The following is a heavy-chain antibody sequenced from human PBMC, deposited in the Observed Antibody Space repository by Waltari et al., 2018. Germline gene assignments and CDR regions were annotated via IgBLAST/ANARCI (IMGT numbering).Heavy chain of an antibody. CDR1: GGTFSSYA. CDR3: ARAKDYYDSSGYWGWFDP. Sequence: QVQLVQSGAEVKKPGSSVKVSCKASGGTFSSYAISWVRQAPGQGLEWMGGIIPIFGTANYAQKFQGRVTITADESTRTDYMELSSLRSEDTAVYYCARAKDYYDSSGYWGWFDPWGQGTLVTVSS. D-gene: IGHD3-22*01. J-gene: IGHJ5*02. CDR2: IIPIFGTA. V-gene: IGHV1-69*01.